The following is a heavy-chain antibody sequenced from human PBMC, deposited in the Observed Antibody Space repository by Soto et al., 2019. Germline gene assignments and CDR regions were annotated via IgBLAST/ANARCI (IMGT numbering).Heavy chain of an antibody. CDR1: GGSFSGYY. Sequence: QVQLQQWGAGLLKPSETLSLTCAVYGGSFSGYYWSWIRQPPGKGLEWIGEINHSGSTNYNPSLKARVPIAVDPSKNQFALKLSSVTAADTAVYYCASHSIAAAGRRYFQHWGQGTLVTVSS. J-gene: IGHJ1*01. D-gene: IGHD6-13*01. V-gene: IGHV4-34*01. CDR3: ASHSIAAAGRRYFQH. CDR2: INHSGST.